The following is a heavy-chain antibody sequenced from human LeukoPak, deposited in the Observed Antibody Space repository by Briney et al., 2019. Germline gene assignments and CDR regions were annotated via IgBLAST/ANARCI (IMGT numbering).Heavy chain of an antibody. V-gene: IGHV5-51*01. CDR3: ARQGGVDGYSYGYNYYYYMDV. J-gene: IGHJ6*03. Sequence: GESLKISCKGSGYSFTSYWIGWVRQMPGKGLEWMGIIYPGDSDTRYSPSFQGQVTISADKSISTAYLQWSSLKASDTAMYYCARQGGVDGYSYGYNYYYYMDVWGKGTTVTVSS. CDR2: IYPGDSDT. CDR1: GYSFTSYW. D-gene: IGHD5-18*01.